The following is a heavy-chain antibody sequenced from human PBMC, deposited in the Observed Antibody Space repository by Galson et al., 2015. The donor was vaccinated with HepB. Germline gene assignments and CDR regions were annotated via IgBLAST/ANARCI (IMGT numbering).Heavy chain of an antibody. CDR1: EFSFDEYG. CDR2: INWSGGRT. J-gene: IGHJ4*02. CDR3: ARDQGYYDILTGYFPYYFDH. D-gene: IGHD3-9*01. V-gene: IGHV3-20*04. Sequence: SLRLSCAASEFSFDEYGMGWVRQTPGKGLEWISAINWSGGRTGYAASVKGRFTISRDNAKKSLYLQMNSLRAEDTALYYCARDQGYYDILTGYFPYYFDHWGRGTLVTVSS.